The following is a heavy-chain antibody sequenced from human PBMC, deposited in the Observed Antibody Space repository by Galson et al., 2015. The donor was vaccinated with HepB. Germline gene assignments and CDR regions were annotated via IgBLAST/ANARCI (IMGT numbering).Heavy chain of an antibody. V-gene: IGHV1-69*06. J-gene: IGHJ3*02. CDR2: IIPIFGTA. D-gene: IGHD6-13*01. CDR3: ARSFVGAAAGDDAFDI. Sequence: SVKVSCKASGGTFSSYAISWVRQAPGQGLEWMGGIIPIFGTANYAQKFQGRVTITADKSTSTAYMELSSLRSEDTAVYYCARSFVGAAAGDDAFDIWGQGTMVTVSS. CDR1: GGTFSSYA.